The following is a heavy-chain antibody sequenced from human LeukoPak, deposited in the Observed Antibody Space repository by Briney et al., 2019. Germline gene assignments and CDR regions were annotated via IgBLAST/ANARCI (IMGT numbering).Heavy chain of an antibody. J-gene: IGHJ4*02. V-gene: IGHV1-46*01. CDR1: GYTFTSYY. CDR2: INPSGGST. Sequence: ASVKVSCKASGYTFTSYYMHWVRQAPGQGLEWMGIINPSGGSTSYAQKFQGRVTMTRDTSTSTAYMELRSLRSDDTAVYYCARTQHPVAAFFIGYWGQGTLVTVSS. CDR3: ARTQHPVAAFFIGY. D-gene: IGHD6-19*01.